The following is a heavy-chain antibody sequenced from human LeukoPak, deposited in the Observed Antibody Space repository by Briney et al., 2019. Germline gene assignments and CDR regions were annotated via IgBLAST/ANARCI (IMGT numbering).Heavy chain of an antibody. V-gene: IGHV3-74*01. Sequence: GGSLRLSCAASGFTFSSYWMHWVRKAPGKGLVWVSRINSDGSSTSYADSVRGRFSISRDNAKNTLYLQMNSLRAEDTAVYYCARDPDTYYYDSSGYYYTYWGQGTLVTVSS. J-gene: IGHJ4*02. CDR2: INSDGSST. CDR3: ARDPDTYYYDSSGYYYTY. CDR1: GFTFSSYW. D-gene: IGHD3-22*01.